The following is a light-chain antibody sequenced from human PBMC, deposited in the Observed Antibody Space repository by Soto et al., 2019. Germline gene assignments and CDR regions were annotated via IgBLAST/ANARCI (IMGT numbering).Light chain of an antibody. J-gene: IGKJ5*01. Sequence: EIVMTQSAAAVSLSPGERATLSCRASQIVGGDTLAWFQQRPGQAPRLVIYGASNRAAGIPDRFSGSGSGTDFTLTVSRLEPEDFAVYYCQQYHWAPDTFGQGTRLEIK. CDR2: GAS. CDR1: QIVGGDT. CDR3: QQYHWAPDT. V-gene: IGKV3-20*01.